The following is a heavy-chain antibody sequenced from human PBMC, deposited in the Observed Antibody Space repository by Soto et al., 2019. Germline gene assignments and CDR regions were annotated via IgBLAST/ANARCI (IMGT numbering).Heavy chain of an antibody. CDR2: INPKGGDT. J-gene: IGHJ4*01. Sequence: ASVKVSCKASGYSFSDYYMHWVRQAPGQGLQWMGWINPKGGDTKCAQSFQGGVTMTRDTSINTAYMELNRLTSDDTAVYYCTRGRTTGPVAVSESILGGYWGHGTLVTVSS. D-gene: IGHD6-19*01. CDR3: TRGRTTGPVAVSESILGGY. V-gene: IGHV1-2*02. CDR1: GYSFSDYY.